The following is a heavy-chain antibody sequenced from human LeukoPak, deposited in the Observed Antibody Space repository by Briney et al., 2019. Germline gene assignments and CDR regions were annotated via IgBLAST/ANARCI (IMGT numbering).Heavy chain of an antibody. CDR2: INPNSGGT. CDR1: GDTFTDYH. CDR3: ARGWGPTGLDY. Sequence: ASLKVSCKTIGDTFTDYHIHWLRQAPGQGLQWMGWINPNSGGTILAQKFQGRVTMTRDTSIKTAYMDLTSLKSDDTAVYYCARGWGPTGLDYWGQGTLVTVS. V-gene: IGHV1-2*02. J-gene: IGHJ4*02. D-gene: IGHD3-9*01.